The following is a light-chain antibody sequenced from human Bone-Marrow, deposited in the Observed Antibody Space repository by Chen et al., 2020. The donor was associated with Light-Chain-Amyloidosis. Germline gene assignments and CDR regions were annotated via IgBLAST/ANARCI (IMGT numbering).Light chain of an antibody. CDR3: QSADSSGTDEVI. V-gene: IGLV3-25*03. CDR2: REA. CDR1: DLPTKY. J-gene: IGLJ2*01. Sequence: SYELTQPPSVSVSPGQTARITCSGDDLPTKYAYWYQQKPGQAPVLVIHREAERPSGISEGFSGASSGTTATLTISGVQAEDEADYHCQSADSSGTDEVIFGGGTKLTVL.